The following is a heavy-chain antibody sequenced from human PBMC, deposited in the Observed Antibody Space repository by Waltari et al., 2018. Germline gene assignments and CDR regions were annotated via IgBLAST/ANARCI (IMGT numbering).Heavy chain of an antibody. CDR1: GFTFDDYA. Sequence: EVQLVESGGGLVQPGRSLRLSCAASGFTFDDYAMHWVRQAPGKGLEWVSGISWNSGSIGYADSVKGRFTISRDNAKNSLYLQMNSLRAEDMALYYCAKGYCSSTSCYPDYWGQGTLVTVSS. D-gene: IGHD2-2*01. J-gene: IGHJ4*02. V-gene: IGHV3-9*03. CDR2: ISWNSGSI. CDR3: AKGYCSSTSCYPDY.